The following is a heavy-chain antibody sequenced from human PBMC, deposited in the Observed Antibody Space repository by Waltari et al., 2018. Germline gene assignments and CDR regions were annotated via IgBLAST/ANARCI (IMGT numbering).Heavy chain of an antibody. CDR3: ARVQWLVRGAFDI. Sequence: EVQLVESGGGLVKPGGSLRLSCAASGFTFSSYSMNWVRQAPGKGLEWVSSISSSSSYIYYADSVKGRFTISRDNSKNTLYLQMNSLRAEDTAVYYCARVQWLVRGAFDIWGQGTMVTVSS. V-gene: IGHV3-21*01. D-gene: IGHD6-19*01. CDR2: ISSSSSYI. J-gene: IGHJ3*02. CDR1: GFTFSSYS.